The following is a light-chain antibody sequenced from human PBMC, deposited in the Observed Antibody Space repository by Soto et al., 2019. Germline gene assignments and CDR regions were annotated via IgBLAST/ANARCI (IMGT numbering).Light chain of an antibody. Sequence: QSALTQPASVSGSPGQSITISCTGTSSDVGGYNFVSWYQQHPGKAPKLMIYEVNNRPSGVSNRFSGSKSGNTASLTISGLKAEDEADDYCSSWTSRTTQVLGGGTKLTV. J-gene: IGLJ3*02. CDR1: SSDVGGYNF. CDR2: EVN. CDR3: SSWTSRTTQV. V-gene: IGLV2-14*01.